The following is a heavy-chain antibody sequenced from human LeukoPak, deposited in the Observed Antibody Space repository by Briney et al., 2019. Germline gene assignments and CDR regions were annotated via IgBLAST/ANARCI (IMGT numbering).Heavy chain of an antibody. CDR1: GFTFSSYW. Sequence: PGGSLRLSCAACGFTFSSYWMSWVRQAPGKGLEWVANIKQDGSEKYYVDSVKGRFTISRDNAKNSLYLQMNSLRAEDTAVYYCAKGIIGSYWGDYFDYWGQGTLVTVSS. V-gene: IGHV3-7*01. CDR2: IKQDGSEK. J-gene: IGHJ4*02. CDR3: AKGIIGSYWGDYFDY. D-gene: IGHD1-26*01.